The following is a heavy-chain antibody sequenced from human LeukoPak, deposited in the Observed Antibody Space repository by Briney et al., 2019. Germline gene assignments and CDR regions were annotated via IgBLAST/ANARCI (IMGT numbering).Heavy chain of an antibody. D-gene: IGHD1-26*01. CDR1: GASITTYS. CDR3: ATNRAGTYDRPFDI. V-gene: IGHV4-59*08. J-gene: IGHJ3*02. Sequence: SETLSLTCIVSGASITTYSWNWIRQSPGKGLEWIGFIAHTGVTSYRSSLKSRVTISIDTSKSQLSLELTSVTAADTAVYFCATNRAGTYDRPFDIWGQGTMVTVSS. CDR2: IAHTGVT.